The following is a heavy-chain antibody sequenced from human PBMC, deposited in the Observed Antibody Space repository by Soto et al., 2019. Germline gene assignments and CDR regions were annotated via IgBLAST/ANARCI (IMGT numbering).Heavy chain of an antibody. Sequence: GGSLRLSCAASGFTFSSYAMSWVRQAPGKGLEWVSAISGSGGSTYYADSVKGRFTISRDNSKNTLYLQMNSLRAEDTAVYYCATRPRVRGSASGLDPWGQGTLVTVS. CDR3: ATRPRVRGSASGLDP. CDR1: GFTFSSYA. J-gene: IGHJ5*02. D-gene: IGHD3-10*01. V-gene: IGHV3-23*01. CDR2: ISGSGGST.